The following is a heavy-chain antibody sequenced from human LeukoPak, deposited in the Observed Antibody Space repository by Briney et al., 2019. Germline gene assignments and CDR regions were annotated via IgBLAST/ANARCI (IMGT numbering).Heavy chain of an antibody. J-gene: IGHJ3*02. Sequence: SGTLSLTCTVSGGSISSYYWSWIRQPPGKGLEWIGYIYYSGSTNYNPSLKSRVTISVDTSKNQFSLKLSSVTAADTAVYYCARHPPFHAFDIWGQGTMVTVSS. CDR3: ARHPPFHAFDI. CDR2: IYYSGST. V-gene: IGHV4-59*08. CDR1: GGSISSYY. D-gene: IGHD3-3*02.